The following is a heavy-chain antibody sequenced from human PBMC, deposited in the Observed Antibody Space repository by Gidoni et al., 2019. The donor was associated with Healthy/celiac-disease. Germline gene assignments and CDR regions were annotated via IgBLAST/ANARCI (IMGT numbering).Heavy chain of an antibody. Sequence: EVQLVESGGGLVKPGGSLRLSCAASGFTFSSYSMNWVRQAPGKGLEWVSSISSSSSDIYYADSVKGRFTISRDNAKNSLYLQMNSLRAEDTAVYYCARDHYDFWSGYYFDYWGQGTLVTVSS. V-gene: IGHV3-21*01. CDR3: ARDHYDFWSGYYFDY. D-gene: IGHD3-3*01. CDR1: GFTFSSYS. CDR2: ISSSSSDI. J-gene: IGHJ4*02.